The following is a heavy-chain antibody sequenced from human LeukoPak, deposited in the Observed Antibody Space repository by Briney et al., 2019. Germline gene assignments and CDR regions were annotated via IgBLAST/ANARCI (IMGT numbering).Heavy chain of an antibody. V-gene: IGHV4-39*01. CDR1: GGSISTSSYY. D-gene: IGHD3-22*01. J-gene: IGHJ4*02. CDR3: ARLVAFDSIGYPFDY. Sequence: PSETLSLTCTVSGGSISTSSYYWGWVRQPPGKGLEWIGTIYSGGTTYYNPSLKSRVTISVDTSKNQFSLQLRSVTAADTAVYYCARLVAFDSIGYPFDYWGQGALVTVSS. CDR2: IYSGGTT.